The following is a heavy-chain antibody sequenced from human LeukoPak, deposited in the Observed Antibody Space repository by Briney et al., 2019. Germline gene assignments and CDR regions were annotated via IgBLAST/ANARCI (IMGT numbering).Heavy chain of an antibody. D-gene: IGHD3-22*01. Sequence: GESLNISCKGSGFIFTHYWIGWVRQEPGKGLEWMGIIYPDDSDTRYSPSFQGQVTISADKSINTAFLQWSSLKASDSAIYYCARLYYSASGYPDYWGQGTLVTVSS. CDR3: ARLYYSASGYPDY. J-gene: IGHJ4*02. V-gene: IGHV5-51*01. CDR2: IYPDDSDT. CDR1: GFIFTHYW.